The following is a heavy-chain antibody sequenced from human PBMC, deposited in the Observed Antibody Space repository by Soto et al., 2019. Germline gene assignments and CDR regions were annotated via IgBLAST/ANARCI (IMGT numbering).Heavy chain of an antibody. Sequence: SETLSLTCSVSGVTMSYGGYSWSWPRQSQGMGLKWLGYISHLETTYYNPSYRRLPSLSIDSTRTQFSLSLSSMTDETTADYHCARGGGYDSFDFWGQGIQVTVSS. J-gene: IGHJ4*02. V-gene: IGHV4-30-2*06. CDR3: ARGGGYDSFDF. CDR2: ISHLETT. D-gene: IGHD2-15*01. CDR1: GVTMSYGGYS.